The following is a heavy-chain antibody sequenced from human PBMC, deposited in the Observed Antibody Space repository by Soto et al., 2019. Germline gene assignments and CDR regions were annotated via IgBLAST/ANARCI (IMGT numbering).Heavy chain of an antibody. CDR2: IWYDGSNK. CDR3: ATLNQDTSSWFDP. V-gene: IGHV3-33*01. J-gene: IGHJ5*02. D-gene: IGHD2-15*01. CDR1: GFTFSSYG. Sequence: QVQLVESGGGVVQPGRSLRLSCAASGFTFSSYGMHWVRQAPGKGLEWVAVIWYDGSNKYYADSVKGRFTISSDNSKNTLYLQMNSLRAEDTAVYYCATLNQDTSSWFDPWGQGTLVTVSS.